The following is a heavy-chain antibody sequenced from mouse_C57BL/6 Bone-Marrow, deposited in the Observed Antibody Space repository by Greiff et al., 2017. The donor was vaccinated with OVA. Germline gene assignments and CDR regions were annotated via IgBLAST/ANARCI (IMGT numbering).Heavy chain of an antibody. CDR1: GYAFTNYL. CDR2: INPGSGGT. D-gene: IGHD2-4*01. Sequence: QVQLQQSGAELVRPGTSVKVSCKASGYAFTNYLIEWVKQRPGQGLEWIGVINPGSGGTNYNEKFKGKATLTADNSSSTAYTTLSSLKSEDSAIYCCARGSYASMITNLYYAMDYWGQGTSVTVSS. CDR3: ARGSYASMITNLYYAMDY. J-gene: IGHJ4*01. V-gene: IGHV1-54*01.